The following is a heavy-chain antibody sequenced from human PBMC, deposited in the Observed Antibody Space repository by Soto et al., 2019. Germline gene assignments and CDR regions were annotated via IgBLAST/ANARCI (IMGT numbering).Heavy chain of an antibody. J-gene: IGHJ6*02. CDR2: INPIIGNT. V-gene: IGHV1-3*01. Sequence: EASVKVSCKASGYTFNSYSMHWVRQAPGQRLEWMGWINPIIGNTSYSQKFQGRVTITADESTSTAYMELSSLRSEDTAVYYCATPRPYYYGSGSPEPRYGMDVWGQGTTVTVSS. CDR1: GYTFNSYS. CDR3: ATPRPYYYGSGSPEPRYGMDV. D-gene: IGHD3-10*01.